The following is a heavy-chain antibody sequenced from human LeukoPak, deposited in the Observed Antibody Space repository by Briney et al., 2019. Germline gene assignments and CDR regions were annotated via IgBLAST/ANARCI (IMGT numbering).Heavy chain of an antibody. Sequence: GGSLRLSCAASGFTFSSYAMTWVRQAPGKGLEWVSAISGGGSSTYYADSVKGRFTISRDNSKNTLYLQMNSLRAEDTAVYYCAREAYSGYDFDYWGQGTLVTVSS. V-gene: IGHV3-23*01. CDR3: AREAYSGYDFDY. CDR1: GFTFSSYA. CDR2: ISGGGSST. D-gene: IGHD5-12*01. J-gene: IGHJ4*02.